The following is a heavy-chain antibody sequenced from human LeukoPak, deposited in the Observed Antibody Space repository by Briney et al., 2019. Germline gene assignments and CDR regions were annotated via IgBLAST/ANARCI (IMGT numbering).Heavy chain of an antibody. J-gene: IGHJ3*02. CDR3: ARRIAAADAFDI. V-gene: IGHV1-3*01. Sequence: ASVKVSCKASGYTFTSYAMHWVRQAPGQRLEWMGWINAGNGNTKYSQKFQGRVTITRDTSASTAYMELSSLRSEDTAVYYCARRIAAADAFDIWGQGTMVTVSS. CDR1: GYTFTSYA. CDR2: INAGNGNT. D-gene: IGHD6-13*01.